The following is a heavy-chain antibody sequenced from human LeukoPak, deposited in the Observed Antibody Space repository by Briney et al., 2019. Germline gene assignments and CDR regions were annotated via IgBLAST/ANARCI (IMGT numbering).Heavy chain of an antibody. J-gene: IGHJ6*03. CDR2: IYYSGST. V-gene: IGHV4-59*02. CDR3: ARVQGGLNYYYMDV. D-gene: IGHD3-16*01. Sequence: SETLSLTCTVSGGSVSSYYWNWIRQPPGKGLEWIGYIYYSGSTNYNPSLKSRVTISVDTSKNHFSLKLSSVTAADTAVYYCARVQGGLNYYYMDVWGKGTTVTVPS. CDR1: GGSVSSYY.